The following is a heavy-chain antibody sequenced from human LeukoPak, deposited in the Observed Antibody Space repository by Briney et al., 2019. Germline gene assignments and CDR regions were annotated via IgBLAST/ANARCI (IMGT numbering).Heavy chain of an antibody. J-gene: IGHJ4*02. D-gene: IGHD6-6*01. CDR2: ISGSGGST. CDR3: AKGMAAPNGLRYFDY. Sequence: GGSLRLSCAASGFTFSSYAMSWVRQAPGKGLEWVSAISGSGGSTYYADSVKGRFTISGDNSKNTLYLQMNSLRAEDTAVYYCAKGMAAPNGLRYFDYWGQGTLVTVSS. V-gene: IGHV3-23*01. CDR1: GFTFSSYA.